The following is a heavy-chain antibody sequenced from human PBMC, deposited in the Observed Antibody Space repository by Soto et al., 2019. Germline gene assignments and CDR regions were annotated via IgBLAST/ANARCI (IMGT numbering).Heavy chain of an antibody. CDR2: IYWDDDK. CDR3: AHRRPWSSNWNSGWFDP. V-gene: IGHV2-5*02. CDR1: GFSLTTSGVG. Sequence: QITLKESGPTLVKPTQTLTLTCTFSGFSLTTSGVGVGWIRQPPGKALEGLAVIYWDDDKRYSPSLNSRLTITKDTSKNQVVLTMTNMDPVDTATYFCAHRRPWSSNWNSGWFDPWGQGTLVTVSS. J-gene: IGHJ5*02. D-gene: IGHD1-20*01.